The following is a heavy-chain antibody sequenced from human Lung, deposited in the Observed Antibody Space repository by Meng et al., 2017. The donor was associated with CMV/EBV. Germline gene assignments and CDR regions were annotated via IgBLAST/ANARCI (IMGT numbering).Heavy chain of an antibody. Sequence: GESXKISXAASGFTFGSYAMTWVRQAPGKGLQWVSSISGNGYSTYYADSVKGRFTFSRDNSNNTLFLQMNSLRADDTAVYYCAKDRHTSSAPYYFDSWGQGXLVTVSS. CDR3: AKDRHTSSAPYYFDS. V-gene: IGHV3-23*01. CDR1: GFTFGSYA. J-gene: IGHJ4*02. CDR2: ISGNGYST.